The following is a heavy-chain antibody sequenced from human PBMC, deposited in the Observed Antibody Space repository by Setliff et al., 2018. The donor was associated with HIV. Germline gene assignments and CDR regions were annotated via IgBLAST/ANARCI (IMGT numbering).Heavy chain of an antibody. V-gene: IGHV1-18*01. CDR3: ATDPGYSSTWYSESFQH. CDR2: ISAYNGNT. CDR1: NYTLINYG. D-gene: IGHD6-13*01. Sequence: SVKVSCKASNYTLINYGISWVRQAPGQGLEWMGWISAYNGNTNYAQKLQGRVTMTTDTSTDTAYMELSSLRSDDTAMYYCATDPGYSSTWYSESFQHWGQGTVVTVSS. J-gene: IGHJ1*01.